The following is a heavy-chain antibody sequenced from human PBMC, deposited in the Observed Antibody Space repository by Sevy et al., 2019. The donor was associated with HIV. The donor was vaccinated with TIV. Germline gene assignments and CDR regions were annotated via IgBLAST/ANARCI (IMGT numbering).Heavy chain of an antibody. D-gene: IGHD3-16*02. J-gene: IGHJ3*02. V-gene: IGHV3-23*01. CDR2: ISGSGGST. CDR1: GFTFSSYA. Sequence: GGSLRLSCAASGFTFSSYAMSWVRQAPGKGLEWVSAISGSGGSTYYADSVKGRFTISRDNSKNTLYLQMNSLGAEDTAVYYCAKVGGDYVWGSYRFPDAFDIWGQGTMVTVSS. CDR3: AKVGGDYVWGSYRFPDAFDI.